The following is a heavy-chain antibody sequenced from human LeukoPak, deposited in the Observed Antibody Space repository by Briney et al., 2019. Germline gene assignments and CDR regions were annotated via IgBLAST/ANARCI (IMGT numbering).Heavy chain of an antibody. CDR2: INPNSGGT. Sequence: ASVTVSCKASGYTFTGYYMHWVRQAPGQGLEWMGWINPNSGGTNYAQKFQGRVTMTRDTSISTAYMELSRLRSDDTAVYYCARVSFGYGQERAVDYWGQGTLVTVSS. J-gene: IGHJ4*02. CDR1: GYTFTGYY. CDR3: ARVSFGYGQERAVDY. V-gene: IGHV1-2*02. D-gene: IGHD5-18*01.